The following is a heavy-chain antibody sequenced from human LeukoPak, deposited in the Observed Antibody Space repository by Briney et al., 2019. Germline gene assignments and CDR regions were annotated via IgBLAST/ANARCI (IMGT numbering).Heavy chain of an antibody. Sequence: PSETLSLTCTVSGYSISSGYYWGWIRQPPGKGLEWIGSIYHSGSTYYNPSLKSRVTISVDTSKNQFSLKLSSVTAADTAVYYCARVSEIRYFDWFGPPPYLDYWGQGTLVTVSS. J-gene: IGHJ4*02. CDR2: IYHSGST. V-gene: IGHV4-38-2*02. CDR1: GYSISSGYY. D-gene: IGHD3-9*01. CDR3: ARVSEIRYFDWFGPPPYLDY.